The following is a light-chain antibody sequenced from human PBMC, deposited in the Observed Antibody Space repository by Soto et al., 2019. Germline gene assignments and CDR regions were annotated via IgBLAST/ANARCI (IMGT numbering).Light chain of an antibody. V-gene: IGKV1-5*03. CDR1: QSVSSW. J-gene: IGKJ1*01. Sequence: IQMTQSPSTLSASVGGRVTITCRASQSVSSWLAWYQQKPGKAPNLLIYTASSLESGVPSRFSGSGSGTEFTLTISSLQPDDFATYYCQQYNSAWTFGQGTKVDIK. CDR2: TAS. CDR3: QQYNSAWT.